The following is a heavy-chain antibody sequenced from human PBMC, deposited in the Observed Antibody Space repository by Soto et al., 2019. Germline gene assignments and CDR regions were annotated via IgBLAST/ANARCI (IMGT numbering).Heavy chain of an antibody. CDR1: GGTFSSYA. CDR3: ARGRNYYDSSGYLVSDY. CDR2: IIPIFGTA. Sequence: GASVKVSCKASGGTFSSYAISWVRQAPGQGLEWVGGIIPIFGTANYAQKFQGRVTITADESTSTAYMELSSLRSEDTAVYYCARGRNYYDSSGYLVSDYWGQGTLVTVYS. J-gene: IGHJ4*02. D-gene: IGHD3-22*01. V-gene: IGHV1-69*13.